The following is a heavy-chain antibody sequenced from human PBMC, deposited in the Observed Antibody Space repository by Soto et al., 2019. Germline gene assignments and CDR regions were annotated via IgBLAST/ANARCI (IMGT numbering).Heavy chain of an antibody. CDR1: GGSISSGGYS. D-gene: IGHD5-12*01. Sequence: QLQLQESGSGLVKPSQTLSLTCAVSGGSISSGGYSWSWIRQPPGKGLEWIGYIYHSGSTYYNPSLKSRVTISVDRSKNQFSLKLSSVTAADTAVYYCARDRSVDRGLYFDSWGQGTLVTVSS. J-gene: IGHJ4*02. CDR2: IYHSGST. CDR3: ARDRSVDRGLYFDS. V-gene: IGHV4-30-2*01.